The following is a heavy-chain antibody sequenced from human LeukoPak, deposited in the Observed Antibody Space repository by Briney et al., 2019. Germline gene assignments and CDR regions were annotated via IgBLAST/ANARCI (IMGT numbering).Heavy chain of an antibody. J-gene: IGHJ4*02. CDR3: AREERKYQLLYYFDY. Sequence: GGSLRLSCAASGFTFSSYSMNWVRQAPGKGLEWVSAISGSGGSTYYADSVKGRFTISRDNAKNSLYLQMNSLRAEDTAVYYCAREERKYQLLYYFDYWGQGTLVTVSS. CDR1: GFTFSSYS. V-gene: IGHV3-21*01. CDR2: ISGSGGST. D-gene: IGHD2-2*01.